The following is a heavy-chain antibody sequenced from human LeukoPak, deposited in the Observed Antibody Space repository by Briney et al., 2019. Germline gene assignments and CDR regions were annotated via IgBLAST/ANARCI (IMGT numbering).Heavy chain of an antibody. V-gene: IGHV3-23*01. CDR1: GFTFSSYA. J-gene: IGHJ4*02. Sequence: GGSLRLSCAASGFTFSSYAMSWVRQAPGKGLEWVSAISGSGGSTYYADSVKGRFTISRDNSKNTLYLQMNSLRAEDTAVYYCAGRRGYSYGSRYWGQGTLVTVSS. D-gene: IGHD5-18*01. CDR3: AGRRGYSYGSRY. CDR2: ISGSGGST.